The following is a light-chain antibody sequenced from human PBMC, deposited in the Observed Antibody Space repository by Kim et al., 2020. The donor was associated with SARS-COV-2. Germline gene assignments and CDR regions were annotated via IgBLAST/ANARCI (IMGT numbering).Light chain of an antibody. J-gene: IGLJ2*01. CDR1: SLRRYY. Sequence: SSELTQDPAVSVALGQTVTITCQGDSLRRYYASWYQQKPGQAPVLVTYGKNNRPSGIPDRFSGSTSGDTTSLTITGAQAEDEADYYCNSRGTSASHLKIFGGGTKLTVL. V-gene: IGLV3-19*01. CDR2: GKN. CDR3: NSRGTSASHLKI.